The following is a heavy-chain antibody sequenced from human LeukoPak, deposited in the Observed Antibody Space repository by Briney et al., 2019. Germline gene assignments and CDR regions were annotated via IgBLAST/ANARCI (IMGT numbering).Heavy chain of an antibody. J-gene: IGHJ6*03. CDR2: IYSGGST. CDR1: GFTVSSNY. V-gene: IGHV3-53*01. CDR3: ASGSGSYRTPYYYMDV. Sequence: GSLRLSCAASGFTVSSNYMSWVRQAPGKGLEWVSVIYSGGSTYYADSVKGRFTISRDNSKNTLYLQMNSPRAEDTAVYYCASGSGSYRTPYYYMDVWGTGTTVTVSS. D-gene: IGHD3-10*01.